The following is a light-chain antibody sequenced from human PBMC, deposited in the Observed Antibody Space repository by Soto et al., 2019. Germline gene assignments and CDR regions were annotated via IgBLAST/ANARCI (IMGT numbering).Light chain of an antibody. V-gene: IGKV3-11*01. J-gene: IGKJ1*01. CDR1: QSVSNNY. CDR3: HQRQSWPRT. CDR2: GAS. Sequence: EIVLTQSPGTLSLSPGERATLSCRASQSVSNNYLAWYQQKPGQAPRLLISGASTRAADIPARFSGSGSETDFTLTISDVEPEDFAVYYCHQRQSWPRTFGQGTKVDIK.